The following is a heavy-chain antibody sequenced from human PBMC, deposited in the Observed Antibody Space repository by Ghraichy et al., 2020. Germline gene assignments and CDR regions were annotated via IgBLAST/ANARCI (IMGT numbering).Heavy chain of an antibody. CDR3: ARSRTYGSGTKYSPYYFYSMDV. CDR1: GFTFGGYA. J-gene: IGHJ6*03. Sequence: LSLTCAASGFTFGGYAMHWVRQAPGKGLEWVALLSSDGSNKYHADSVKGRFSISRDNSENALYLQMNDLTAEDTAVYYCARSRTYGSGTKYSPYYFYSMDVWGKGTTVTVSS. D-gene: IGHD3-10*01. CDR2: LSSDGSNK. V-gene: IGHV3-30*04.